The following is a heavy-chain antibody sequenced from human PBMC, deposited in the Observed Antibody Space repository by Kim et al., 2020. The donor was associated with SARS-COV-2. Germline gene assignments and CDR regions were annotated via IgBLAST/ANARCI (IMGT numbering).Heavy chain of an antibody. Sequence: PSLKRRAHISVDTSKHQFSLKMSSVTAADTAVYYCARLRFTYYYYYYMDVWGKGTTVTVSS. D-gene: IGHD3-3*01. J-gene: IGHJ6*03. CDR3: ARLRFTYYYYYYMDV. V-gene: IGHV4-59*01.